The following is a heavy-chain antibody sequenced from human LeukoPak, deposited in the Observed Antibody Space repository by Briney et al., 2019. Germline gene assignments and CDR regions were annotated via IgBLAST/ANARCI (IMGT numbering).Heavy chain of an antibody. CDR3: ARGYYDSSGYYPFDY. V-gene: IGHV4-59*01. CDR2: IYYSGST. J-gene: IGHJ4*02. CDR1: GGSISSYY. Sequence: SETLSLTCTVSGGSISSYYWSWIRQPPGKGLEWIGYIYYSGSTNYNPSLKSRVTISVDTSKNQFSLKLSSVTAADTAVCYCARGYYDSSGYYPFDYWGQGTLVTVSS. D-gene: IGHD3-22*01.